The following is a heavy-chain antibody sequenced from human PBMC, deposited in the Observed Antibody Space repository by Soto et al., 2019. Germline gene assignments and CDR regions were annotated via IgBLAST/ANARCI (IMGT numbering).Heavy chain of an antibody. CDR2: IIPAFGTA. Sequence: QVQLVQSGAEVKNPGSSVKVSCKTSGGTFNSYLIDWVRQAPGQGLEWMGGIIPAFGTAKYAQKFQGRVTITAAKSTTTAYMELRTWTSEDTAVYYCSRGRDQPPVGLYFDTWGQGTLVTVSS. V-gene: IGHV1-69*06. D-gene: IGHD2-2*01. CDR3: SRGRDQPPVGLYFDT. CDR1: GGTFNSYL. J-gene: IGHJ4*02.